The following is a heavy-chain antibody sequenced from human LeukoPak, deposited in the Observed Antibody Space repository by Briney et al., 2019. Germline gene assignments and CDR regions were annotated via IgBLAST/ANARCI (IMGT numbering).Heavy chain of an antibody. V-gene: IGHV3-7*03. CDR2: IMPDGSEK. D-gene: IGHD3-3*01. J-gene: IGHJ5*02. Sequence: GGSLRLSCAASGFTSSSHWMGWVRQAPGKGLEWVANIMPDGSEKNYMDSVKGRFTISRDNAKNSMYLQMNSLRAEDTAVYYCMTGGHYSGTWGQGFLVIVSS. CDR1: GFTSSSHW. CDR3: MTGGHYSGT.